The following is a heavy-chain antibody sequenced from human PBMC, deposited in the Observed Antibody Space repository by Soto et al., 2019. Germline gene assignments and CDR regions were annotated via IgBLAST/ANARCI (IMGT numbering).Heavy chain of an antibody. Sequence: EVQLVESGGGLVQPGGSLRLSCVASRFTFSYYWMYWVRQAPGEGLVWVSRINNDGSVSSYADSVKGRLTISRDNVKNTLYLQMDSLRAGNTAVYYCARGDCVRGTCYSVAGYFYYYMDVWGKGTTVTVFS. CDR1: RFTFSYYW. CDR3: ARGDCVRGTCYSVAGYFYYYMDV. CDR2: INNDGSVS. V-gene: IGHV3-74*01. J-gene: IGHJ6*03. D-gene: IGHD2-15*01.